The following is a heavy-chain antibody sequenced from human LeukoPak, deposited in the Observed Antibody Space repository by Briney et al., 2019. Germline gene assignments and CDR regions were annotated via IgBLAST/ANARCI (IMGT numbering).Heavy chain of an antibody. Sequence: GGSLRLSCAASGFTFSSYAMSWVRQAPGKGLEWVSAISGSGGSTCYADSVKGRFTISRDNSKNTLYLQMNSLRAEDTAVYYCAKHYYDSSPQDWYFDLWGRGTLVTVSS. CDR3: AKHYYDSSPQDWYFDL. V-gene: IGHV3-23*01. CDR2: ISGSGGST. J-gene: IGHJ2*01. CDR1: GFTFSSYA. D-gene: IGHD3-22*01.